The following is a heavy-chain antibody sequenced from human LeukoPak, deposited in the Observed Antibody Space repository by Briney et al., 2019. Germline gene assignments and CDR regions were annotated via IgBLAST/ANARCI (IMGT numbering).Heavy chain of an antibody. Sequence: EASVKVSCKASGYTFTSYYMHWVRQAPGQGLEWMGIINPSGGSTSYAQKFQGRVTMTRDTSTSTVYMELSSLRSEDTAVYYCARAGHYYDSSGYYPTETPNDAFDIWGQGTMVTVSS. CDR3: ARAGHYYDSSGYYPTETPNDAFDI. V-gene: IGHV1-46*01. J-gene: IGHJ3*02. D-gene: IGHD3-22*01. CDR1: GYTFTSYY. CDR2: INPSGGST.